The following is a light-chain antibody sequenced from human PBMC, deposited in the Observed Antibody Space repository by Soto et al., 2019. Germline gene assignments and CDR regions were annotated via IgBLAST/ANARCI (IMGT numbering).Light chain of an antibody. CDR1: QIILTN. CDR3: QQSYSTPHT. V-gene: IGKV1-39*01. J-gene: IGKJ2*01. CDR2: AAS. Sequence: DIQMTQSPSSLSASVGDRVTITCRAGQIILTNLNWYQQKPGKAPKLLIYAASSLQSGVPSRFSGSGSGTDFTLTISSLQPEDLGTYFCQQSYSTPHTFGRGTKLELK.